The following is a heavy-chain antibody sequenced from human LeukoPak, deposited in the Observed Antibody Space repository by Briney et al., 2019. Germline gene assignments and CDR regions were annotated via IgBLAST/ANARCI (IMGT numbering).Heavy chain of an antibody. V-gene: IGHV3-21*01. D-gene: IGHD3-10*01. J-gene: IGHJ6*03. Sequence: GGSLRLSCAASGFTFSSYSMNWVRQAPGKGLEWVSSISSSSSYIYYADSVKGRFTISRDNAKNSLYLQMNSLRAEDTAVYYCARCYRVRGVIGSNYYYYMDVWGKGTTVTISS. CDR3: ARCYRVRGVIGSNYYYYMDV. CDR1: GFTFSSYS. CDR2: ISSSSSYI.